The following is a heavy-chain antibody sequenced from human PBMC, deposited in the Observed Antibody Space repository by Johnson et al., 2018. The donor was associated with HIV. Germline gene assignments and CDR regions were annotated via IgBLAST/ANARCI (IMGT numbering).Heavy chain of an antibody. Sequence: VQLVESGGGLVQPGGSLRLSCAASGFTFSSYWMHWVRQAPGKGLEWVSAISGSGGSTYYADSVKGRFTVSRDNSKNTLYLQMNSLRAEDTAVYYGAKNREMDTIRGAFDIWGQGTMVTVSS. J-gene: IGHJ3*02. CDR1: GFTFSSYW. V-gene: IGHV3-23*04. D-gene: IGHD5-24*01. CDR3: AKNREMDTIRGAFDI. CDR2: ISGSGGST.